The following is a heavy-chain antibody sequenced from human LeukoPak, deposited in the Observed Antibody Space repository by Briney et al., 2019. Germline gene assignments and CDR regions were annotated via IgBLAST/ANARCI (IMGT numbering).Heavy chain of an antibody. CDR1: GYTFSHFG. J-gene: IGHJ4*02. D-gene: IGHD6-25*01. CDR2: ISGYNGNT. V-gene: IGHV1-18*01. CDR3: ARGLDAAAGLANFDY. Sequence: ASVKVSCKSSGYTFSHFGVNWVRQAPGQGLEWMGWISGYNGNTNYAQKFQGRLTISTDPATSTVYMELSSLTSDDAAMYYCARGLDAAAGLANFDYWGQGTQVTVSS.